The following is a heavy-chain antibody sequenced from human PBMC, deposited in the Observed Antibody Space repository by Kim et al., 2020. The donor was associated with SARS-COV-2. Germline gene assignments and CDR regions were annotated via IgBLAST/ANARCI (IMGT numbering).Heavy chain of an antibody. J-gene: IGHJ4*02. CDR2: MRHDGGAA. CDR1: GASISPYF. CDR3: ARLALASPFHFDR. D-gene: IGHD2-2*01. V-gene: IGHV4-59*13. Sequence: SETLSLTFTVSGASISPYFWTWIRQTPNKALEWIAYMRHDGGAATYNPSLRGRATMSVDTSQNQFSLKLSYVTAADSAKYYCARLALASPFHFDRWGRGALVTVYS.